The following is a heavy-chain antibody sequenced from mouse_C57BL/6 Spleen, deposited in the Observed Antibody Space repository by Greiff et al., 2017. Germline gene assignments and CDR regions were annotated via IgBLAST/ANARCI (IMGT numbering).Heavy chain of an antibody. CDR2: INPSSGYT. CDR1: GYTFTSYT. CDR3: ARKFYPSVGYFDV. V-gene: IGHV1-4*01. J-gene: IGHJ1*03. D-gene: IGHD2-3*01. Sequence: QVQLQQSGAELARPGASVKMSCKASGYTFTSYTMHWVKQRPGQGLEWIGYINPSSGYTKYNQKFKDKATLTADKSSSTAYMQLSSLTSEDSAVYYCARKFYPSVGYFDVWGTGTTVTVSS.